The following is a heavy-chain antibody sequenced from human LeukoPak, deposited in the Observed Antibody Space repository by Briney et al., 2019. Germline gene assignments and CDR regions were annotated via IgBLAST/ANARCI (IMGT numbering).Heavy chain of an antibody. V-gene: IGHV4-61*02. J-gene: IGHJ3*02. D-gene: IGHD2-2*01. CDR1: GGSISSGDYY. CDR2: FHTSGST. CDR3: ATNAGPAALDAIDI. Sequence: PSQTLSLTCTVSGGSISSGDYYWSWIRQPAGKGLEWIGRFHTSGSTNYSPSLKSRVTVSADTYKNQLSLKLSSVTAADTAVYYCATNAGPAALDAIDIWGQGTIVTVSS.